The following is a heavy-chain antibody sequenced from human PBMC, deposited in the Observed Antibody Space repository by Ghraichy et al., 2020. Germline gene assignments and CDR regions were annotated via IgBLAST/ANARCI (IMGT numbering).Heavy chain of an antibody. D-gene: IGHD3-22*01. J-gene: IGHJ3*02. CDR2: INHSGST. Sequence: SETLSLTCAVSGGSFSGYYWSWIRQPPGKGLEWIGEINHSGSTNYNPSLTSRVTISVDTSTNQFSLKLSSVTAADTAVYYCARWGGYYYDSSGYYVDRAFDIWGQGTMVTVSS. CDR3: ARWGGYYYDSSGYYVDRAFDI. V-gene: IGHV4-34*01. CDR1: GGSFSGYY.